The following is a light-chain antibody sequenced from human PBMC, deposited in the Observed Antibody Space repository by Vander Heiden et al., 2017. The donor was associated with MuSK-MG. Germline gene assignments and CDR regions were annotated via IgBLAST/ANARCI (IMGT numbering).Light chain of an antibody. CDR1: TSNIGAGHD. V-gene: IGLV1-40*01. J-gene: IGLJ2*01. CDR3: QSYDTSLTAAV. CDR2: NSK. Sequence: QSVLTQPPSVSGAQGQRVTISCTGTTSNIGAGHDVHWYQQFPGKAPHLLIFNSKTCASGVPDRFSASKSGASASLAITGLQAEDQADYYCQSYDTSLTAAVFGGGTKVTVL.